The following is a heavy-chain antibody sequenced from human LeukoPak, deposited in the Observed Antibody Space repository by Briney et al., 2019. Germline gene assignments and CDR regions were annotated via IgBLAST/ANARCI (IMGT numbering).Heavy chain of an antibody. D-gene: IGHD3-10*01. Sequence: PSETRSLTCSVSGGSISSPNHDWAWIRQPPGQGLEWIGSIYYSGTTYYNLSLKSRVTLSVDTSQNQFSLELSSVTAADTAIYFCARSLGANTWVGNWFDPWGQGTLVTVSP. J-gene: IGHJ5*02. V-gene: IGHV4-39*01. CDR3: ARSLGANTWVGNWFDP. CDR1: GGSISSPNHD. CDR2: IYYSGTT.